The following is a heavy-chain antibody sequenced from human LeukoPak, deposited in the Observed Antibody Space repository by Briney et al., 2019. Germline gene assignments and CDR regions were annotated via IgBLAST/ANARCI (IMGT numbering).Heavy chain of an antibody. CDR2: MIPNSANT. Sequence: GASVKVSCKASGYTFTSYDIKWVGQATGQGMEWMGSMIPNSANTGYAPNFQGRVTMTRNTSISTAYMELSSLRSEDTAVYYCAIRFSRGSGSAIDYWGQGTLVTVSS. CDR1: GYTFTSYD. J-gene: IGHJ4*02. CDR3: AIRFSRGSGSAIDY. V-gene: IGHV1-8*01. D-gene: IGHD3-10*01.